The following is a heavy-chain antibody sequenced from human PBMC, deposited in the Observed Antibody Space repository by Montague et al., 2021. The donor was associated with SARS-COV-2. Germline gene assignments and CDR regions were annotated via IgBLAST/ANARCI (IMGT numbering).Heavy chain of an antibody. D-gene: IGHD3-3*01. CDR1: GGSFAGSS. CDR3: ARGTKPYYDLRL. J-gene: IGHJ4*02. V-gene: IGHV4-34*01. Sequence: SETLSLTCSVGGSFAGSSYNWLRRTPGKGLEWIGEIYYSGATDYNPSLKGRVTISADTSKNEFSLELRSVSAADTAIYYCARGTKPYYDLRLWGQGTLVTVSS. CDR2: IYYSGAT.